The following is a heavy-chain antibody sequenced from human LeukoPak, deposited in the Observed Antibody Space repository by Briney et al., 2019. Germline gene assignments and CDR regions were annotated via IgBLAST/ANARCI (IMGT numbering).Heavy chain of an antibody. V-gene: IGHV4-59*01. J-gene: IGHJ4*02. CDR3: ARGLTGTFDY. D-gene: IGHD1-1*01. CDR1: GGCISSYY. Sequence: SETLSLTCTVSGGCISSYYWSWIRQPPGKGLEWIGYIYYSGSTNYNPPLKSRVPISVDTSKTQFSLKLSSVTAADTAVYYCARGLTGTFDYWGQGTLVTVSS. CDR2: IYYSGST.